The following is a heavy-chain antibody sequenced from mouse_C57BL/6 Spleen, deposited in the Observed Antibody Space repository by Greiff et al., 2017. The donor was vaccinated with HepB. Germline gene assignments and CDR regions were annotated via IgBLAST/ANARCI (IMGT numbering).Heavy chain of an antibody. J-gene: IGHJ2*01. CDR1: GYTFTSYW. D-gene: IGHD1-1*01. Sequence: QVLLQQPGTELVKPGASVKLSCKASGYTFTSYWMHWVKQRPGQGLEWLGHINPSNGGTNYNEKFKSKATLTVDKSSITADMQLSSLTSEDSAVYYCARVGDYGSSPHFDYWGQGTTLTVSS. CDR3: ARVGDYGSSPHFDY. CDR2: INPSNGGT. V-gene: IGHV1-53*01.